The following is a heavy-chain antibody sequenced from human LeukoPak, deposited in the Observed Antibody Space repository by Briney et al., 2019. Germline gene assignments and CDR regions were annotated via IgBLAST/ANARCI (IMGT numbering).Heavy chain of an antibody. CDR2: ISSRGSTI. D-gene: IGHD2-2*02. Sequence: PGGSLRLSCAASGFTFSDYYMSWIRQAPGKGLEWVSYISSRGSTIYYADSVKGRFTISKDNAKNSLYLQMNSLRAEDTAVYYCARGRYCSSTSCYINYYYGMDVWGQGTTVTVSS. CDR1: GFTFSDYY. CDR3: ARGRYCSSTSCYINYYYGMDV. V-gene: IGHV3-11*01. J-gene: IGHJ6*02.